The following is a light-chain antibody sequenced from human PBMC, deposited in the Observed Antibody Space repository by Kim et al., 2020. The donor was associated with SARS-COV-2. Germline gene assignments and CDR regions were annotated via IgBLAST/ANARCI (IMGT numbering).Light chain of an antibody. Sequence: SYELTQPPSASVSPGQTASITCSGDKGGDNYAGWYQQKPGQSPVLVIYQGSKRPSGIPERFSGSNSGNTATLTISGTQPMDEADFYCQAWDSNTGVFGGGTKVTVL. CDR3: QAWDSNTGV. J-gene: IGLJ3*02. CDR2: QGS. CDR1: KGGDNY. V-gene: IGLV3-1*01.